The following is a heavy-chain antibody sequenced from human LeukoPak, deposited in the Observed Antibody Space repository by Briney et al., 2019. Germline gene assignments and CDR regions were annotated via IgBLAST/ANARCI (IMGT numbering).Heavy chain of an antibody. CDR1: GGSLSSYH. Sequence: PSETLSLTCTVSGGSLSSYHWSWLRQPPGKGLEWIGYIYYSGSTNYNPSLKSRVTISVDTSKNQFSLKLSSVTAADTAVYYCARTYCSFTSCYLYWYFDLWGRGTLVTASS. V-gene: IGHV4-59*08. J-gene: IGHJ2*01. CDR3: ARTYCSFTSCYLYWYFDL. CDR2: IYYSGST. D-gene: IGHD2-2*01.